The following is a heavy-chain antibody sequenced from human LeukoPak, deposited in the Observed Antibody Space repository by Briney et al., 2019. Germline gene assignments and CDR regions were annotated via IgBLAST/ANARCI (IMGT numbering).Heavy chain of an antibody. V-gene: IGHV3-7*01. Sequence: GGSLRLSCAASGFTFSSYWMSWVRQAPGKGLEWVANIKQDGSEKYYVDSVKGRFTISRDNAKNSLYLQMNSLRAEDTAVYYCARAPSVADIVVVTAIHFDYWGQGTLVTVS. D-gene: IGHD2-21*02. J-gene: IGHJ4*02. CDR3: ARAPSVADIVVVTAIHFDY. CDR1: GFTFSSYW. CDR2: IKQDGSEK.